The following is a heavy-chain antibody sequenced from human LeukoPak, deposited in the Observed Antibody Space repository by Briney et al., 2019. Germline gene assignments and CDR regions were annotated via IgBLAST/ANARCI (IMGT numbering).Heavy chain of an antibody. CDR2: ISGNGGGT. D-gene: IGHD6-13*01. V-gene: IGHV3-23*01. Sequence: GGSLRLSCAASGITFSSYAMSWVRQAPGKGLEWVSGISGNGGGTYYADSVKGRFTISRDNSKNTLYLQMSSLRAEDTAVYYCAKSFGYSRSWFDYWGQGTLVTVSS. CDR1: GITFSSYA. CDR3: AKSFGYSRSWFDY. J-gene: IGHJ4*02.